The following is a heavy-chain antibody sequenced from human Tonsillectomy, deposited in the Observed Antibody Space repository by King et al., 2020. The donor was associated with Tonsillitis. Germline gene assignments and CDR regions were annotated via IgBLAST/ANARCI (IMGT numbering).Heavy chain of an antibody. CDR1: EFTLSSYW. Sequence: VQLVESGGGLVQPGGSLRLSCAASEFTLSSYWMHWVRQAPGKGLVWVSRISPDGSVTGYAGSVKGRFTISRDNAKETLYLQMNSLIPEDTAVYYCARVGDWDWYFDLGGRGTLVTVSS. D-gene: IGHD2-21*02. V-gene: IGHV3-74*01. CDR3: ARVGDWDWYFDL. J-gene: IGHJ2*01. CDR2: ISPDGSVT.